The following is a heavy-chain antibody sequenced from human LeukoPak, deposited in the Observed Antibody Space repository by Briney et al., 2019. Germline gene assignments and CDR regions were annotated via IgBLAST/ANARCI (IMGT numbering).Heavy chain of an antibody. V-gene: IGHV3-53*01. CDR3: ARDYCSSTSCYYFKRAFDI. CDR2: IYSGGST. D-gene: IGHD2-2*01. Sequence: GGSLRLSCAASGFTVSSNYMSWVRQAPGKGLGWVSVIYSGGSTYYADSVKGRFTISRDNSKNTLYLQMNSLRAEDTAVYYCARDYCSSTSCYYFKRAFDIWGQGTMVTVSS. J-gene: IGHJ3*02. CDR1: GFTVSSNY.